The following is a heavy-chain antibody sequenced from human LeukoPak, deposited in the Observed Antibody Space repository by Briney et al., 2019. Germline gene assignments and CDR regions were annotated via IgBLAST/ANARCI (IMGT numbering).Heavy chain of an antibody. J-gene: IGHJ4*02. V-gene: IGHV4-39*01. CDR3: ARHPPRDGSAFDY. CDR2: MYYSGTT. CDR1: GGPISSGSYY. Sequence: SETLSLTCTVSGGPISSGSYYWGWIRQPPGKGLEWIASMYYSGTTFYSPSLKSRVTISVDTSKNQLSLKLGSVTAADTAVYYCARHPPRDGSAFDYWGQGTLVTVSS.